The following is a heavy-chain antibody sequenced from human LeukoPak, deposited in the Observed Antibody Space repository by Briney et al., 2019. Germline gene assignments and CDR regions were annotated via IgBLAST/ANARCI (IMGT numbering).Heavy chain of an antibody. D-gene: IGHD2-2*01. CDR3: ARAVVVPAAGNWFDP. V-gene: IGHV1-18*01. Sequence: ASVKVSCKAYGYPFTSSDINWVRQAPGQGLEWMGWISAYNGNTNYAQKLQGRVTMTTDTSTSTAYMELRSLRSDDTAVYYCARAVVVPAAGNWFDPWGQGTLVTVSS. J-gene: IGHJ5*02. CDR2: ISAYNGNT. CDR1: GYPFTSSD.